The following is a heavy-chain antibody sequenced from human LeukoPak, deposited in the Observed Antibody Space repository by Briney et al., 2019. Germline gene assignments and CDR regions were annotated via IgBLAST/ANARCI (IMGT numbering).Heavy chain of an antibody. CDR1: GFTFGKYW. J-gene: IGHJ6*02. Sequence: GSLRLSCVASGFTFGKYWMSWVRQAPGKGLEWVANIKLDGSEKNYVDSVKGRFTISRDNTKTSLYLQMSNLRAEDTAVYFCARGGGLDVWGQGATVTVSS. V-gene: IGHV3-7*03. CDR3: ARGGGLDV. D-gene: IGHD3-16*01. CDR2: IKLDGSEK.